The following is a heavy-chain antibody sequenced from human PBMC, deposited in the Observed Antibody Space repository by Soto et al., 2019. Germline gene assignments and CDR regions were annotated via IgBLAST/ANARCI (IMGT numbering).Heavy chain of an antibody. Sequence: GGSLRLSCAASGFTFSIYAMNWVRQAPGKGLEWVAGIRGSGSSTYYADSVKGRFTISRDNSKNTLYLQMNSLRAEDTAVYYCAMGRRYCSSTSCPTNWFDPWGQGTLVTVSS. J-gene: IGHJ5*02. CDR2: IRGSGSST. CDR1: GFTFSIYA. D-gene: IGHD2-2*01. CDR3: AMGRRYCSSTSCPTNWFDP. V-gene: IGHV3-23*01.